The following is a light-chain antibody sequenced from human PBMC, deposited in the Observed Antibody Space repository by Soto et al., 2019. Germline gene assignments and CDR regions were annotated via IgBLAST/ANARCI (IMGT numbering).Light chain of an antibody. J-gene: IGKJ2*01. CDR3: QQYKSSYPYN. V-gene: IGKV1-5*01. CDR1: QSISNW. Sequence: DIQMTQSPSTLSASVGDRVTITCRASQSISNWLAWYQQKPGKAPKLLIYDASSLDSGVPSRFSGSGSGTEFTLTITGLQPDDYSTYYCQQYKSSYPYNFGQGTKLEIK. CDR2: DAS.